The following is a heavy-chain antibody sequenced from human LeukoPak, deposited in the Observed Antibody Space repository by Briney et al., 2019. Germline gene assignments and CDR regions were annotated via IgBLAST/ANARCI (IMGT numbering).Heavy chain of an antibody. CDR1: GYSFTSYW. Sequence: GESLQISCQGSGYSFTSYWIGWVRPMPGKGLEWRGIIYPGDSDTRYSPSFQGQVTISADKSISTAYLQWSSLKASDTAMYYCARQVSPYTVVVPAAIADAFDIWGQGTMVTVSS. J-gene: IGHJ3*02. V-gene: IGHV5-51*01. D-gene: IGHD2-2*01. CDR3: ARQVSPYTVVVPAAIADAFDI. CDR2: IYPGDSDT.